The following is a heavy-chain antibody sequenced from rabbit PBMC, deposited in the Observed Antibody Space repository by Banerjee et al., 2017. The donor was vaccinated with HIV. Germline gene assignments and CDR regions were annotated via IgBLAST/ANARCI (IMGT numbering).Heavy chain of an antibody. CDR3: ARGGGDKDSPYSGMDL. CDR1: GLTLSTYW. Sequence: QSLEESGGDLVKPGASLTLTCTGSGLTLSTYWMCWVRQAPGKGLEWIACIYPDYGRTDYASWVNGRFTISKTSSTTMTLQMTSLTAADTATYFCARGGGDKDSPYSGMDLWGPGTLVTVS. CDR2: IYPDYGRT. J-gene: IGHJ6*01. V-gene: IGHV1S40*01. D-gene: IGHD2-1*01.